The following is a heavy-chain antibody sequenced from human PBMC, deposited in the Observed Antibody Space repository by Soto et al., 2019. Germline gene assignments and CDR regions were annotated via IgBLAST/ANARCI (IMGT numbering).Heavy chain of an antibody. J-gene: IGHJ6*02. CDR1: GGTFSSYA. CDR2: IIPIFGTA. D-gene: IGHD3-16*02. V-gene: IGHV1-69*06. Sequence: QVQLVQSGAEVKKPGSSVKVSCKASGGTFSSYAISWVRQAPGQGLEWMGGIIPIFGTANYAQKFQGRVTITADKYTSTAYMELSSLRSEDTAVYYCARGTTYYDYVWGSYRYSPYYYYGMDVWGQGTTVTVSS. CDR3: ARGTTYYDYVWGSYRYSPYYYYGMDV.